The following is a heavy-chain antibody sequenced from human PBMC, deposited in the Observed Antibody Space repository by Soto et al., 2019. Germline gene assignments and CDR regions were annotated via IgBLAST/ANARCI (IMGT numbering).Heavy chain of an antibody. CDR2: ISGSGGSS. CDR3: AKVTKRAAAGRYEYYKYGMDV. Sequence: ESVGALEHPGGSLRLSCAAAGFAFSTYAMTWVRQAPGKGLEWVSVISGSGGSSYYAASVKGRFTISRDNSKNTLFLQMNGLRAEDTAVYYCAKVTKRAAAGRYEYYKYGMDVWGQGTTVTVSS. V-gene: IGHV3-23*01. D-gene: IGHD6-13*01. CDR1: GFAFSTYA. J-gene: IGHJ6*02.